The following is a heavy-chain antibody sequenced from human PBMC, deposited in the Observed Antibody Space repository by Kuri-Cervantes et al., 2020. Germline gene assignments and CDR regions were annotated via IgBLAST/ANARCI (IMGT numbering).Heavy chain of an antibody. V-gene: IGHV3-15*01. Sequence: GGSLRLSCAASGFTFSNARMSWVRQAPGKGLEWIGRIYSKTDGGTTDYAAPVKGRFTISRDDSKTTLFLQMNSLKTEDTAVYYCTTEQDSSSWYWYGAFDIWGQGTMVTVSS. CDR2: IYSKTDGGTT. CDR3: TTEQDSSSWYWYGAFDI. CDR1: GFTFSNAR. J-gene: IGHJ3*02. D-gene: IGHD6-13*01.